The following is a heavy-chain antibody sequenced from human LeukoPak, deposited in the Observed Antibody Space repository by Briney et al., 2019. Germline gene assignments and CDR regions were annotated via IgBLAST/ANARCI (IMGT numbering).Heavy chain of an antibody. Sequence: GGSLRLSCATSGFTFSRYGMHWVRQAPGKGLEWVAVMWYDGSKQYYADSVKGRFTVSRDNSKNTLFLQMNSLRAEDTAVYYCAKDGGLWVSAHWGDSWGRGTLVTVSS. CDR2: MWYDGSKQ. D-gene: IGHD7-27*01. V-gene: IGHV3-33*06. J-gene: IGHJ4*02. CDR1: GFTFSRYG. CDR3: AKDGGLWVSAHWGDS.